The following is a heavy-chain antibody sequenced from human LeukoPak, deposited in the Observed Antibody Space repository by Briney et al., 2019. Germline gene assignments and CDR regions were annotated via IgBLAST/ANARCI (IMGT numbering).Heavy chain of an antibody. D-gene: IGHD3-16*01. J-gene: IGHJ4*02. Sequence: GESLKTSCKGSGYSFTSYWIGWVRQMPGKGLEWMGIIYLCDSDTRYSPSFQGQVTISADKSISTAYLQWSSLKASDTAMYYCARRQFAPYYFDSWGQGTLVTVSS. CDR2: IYLCDSDT. CDR3: ARRQFAPYYFDS. CDR1: GYSFTSYW. V-gene: IGHV5-51*01.